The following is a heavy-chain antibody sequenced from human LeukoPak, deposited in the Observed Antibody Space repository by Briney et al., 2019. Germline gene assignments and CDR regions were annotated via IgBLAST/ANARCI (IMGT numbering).Heavy chain of an antibody. CDR2: INVNSGGA. V-gene: IGHV1-2*02. J-gene: IGHJ4*02. D-gene: IGHD5-24*01. CDR1: GYTFTGFH. Sequence: GASVKVSCKASGYTFTGFHMHWVRQAPGQGLEWMGWINVNSGGASYAQKFQGRVTVTRDTSISTAYMELTRLTSDDTAAYYCARDPIDGYYYFDYWGQGTLVTVSS. CDR3: ARDPIDGYYYFDY.